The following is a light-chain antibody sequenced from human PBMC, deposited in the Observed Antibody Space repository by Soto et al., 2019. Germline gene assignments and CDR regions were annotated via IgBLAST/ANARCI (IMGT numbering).Light chain of an antibody. CDR2: DAS. CDR1: QSLSSNS. J-gene: IGKJ4*01. Sequence: EFVLPQSPGTLSLSPGEIATLSCRASQSLSSNSLAWYQQKPGQAPRLLIYDASSRATGIPDSFSGSGSGTDFTLPISRLEAEDCAVYYCQQYGSSSLTFGGGTKVEIK. CDR3: QQYGSSSLT. V-gene: IGKV3-20*01.